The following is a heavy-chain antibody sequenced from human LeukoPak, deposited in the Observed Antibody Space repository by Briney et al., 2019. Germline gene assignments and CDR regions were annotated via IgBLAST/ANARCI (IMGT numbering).Heavy chain of an antibody. V-gene: IGHV4-4*02. CDR2: NYHSGST. CDR3: ARDDTGVIRGIRFHY. Sequence: PSETLSLTCAVSGASISSGYWWSWVRQPPGKGLEWIGENYHSGSTNHNPSLKSRVTISVDKSKGQFSLNLSSVTAADTAVYYCARDDTGVIRGIRFHYWGQGTLVTVSS. CDR1: GASISSGYW. J-gene: IGHJ4*02. D-gene: IGHD3-10*01.